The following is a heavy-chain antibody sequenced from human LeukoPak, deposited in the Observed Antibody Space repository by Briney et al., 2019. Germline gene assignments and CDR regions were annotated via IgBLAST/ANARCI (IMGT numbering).Heavy chain of an antibody. V-gene: IGHV1-69*06. CDR1: GGTFSSYA. CDR2: IIPIFGTA. Sequence: ASVKVSCKASGGTFSSYAISWVRQAPGQGLEWMGGIIPIFGTANYAQKFQGRVTITADKSTSTAYMELSSLRSEDTAVYYCARDFYGSGSYYPDYWGQGTLVTVSS. D-gene: IGHD3-10*01. J-gene: IGHJ4*02. CDR3: ARDFYGSGSYYPDY.